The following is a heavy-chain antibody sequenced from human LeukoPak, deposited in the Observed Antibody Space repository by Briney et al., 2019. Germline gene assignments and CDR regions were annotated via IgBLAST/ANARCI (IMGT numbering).Heavy chain of an antibody. Sequence: GGSLRLSCAASGFTVSSNSMSWVRQAPGKGLEWVSFIYSDDTHYSDSVKGRFTISRDNSKNTLYLQMNSLRAEDTAVYYCAKDLSGIVVVITSFDYWGQGTLVTVSS. CDR1: GFTVSSNS. J-gene: IGHJ4*02. D-gene: IGHD3-22*01. V-gene: IGHV3-53*01. CDR3: AKDLSGIVVVITSFDY. CDR2: IYSDDT.